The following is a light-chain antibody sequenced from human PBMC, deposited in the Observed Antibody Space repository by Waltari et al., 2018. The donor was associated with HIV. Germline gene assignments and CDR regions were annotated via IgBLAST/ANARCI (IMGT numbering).Light chain of an antibody. V-gene: IGLV6-57*03. CDR1: SGNIASSY. Sequence: NFMLTQPHSVSKSPGKTVTISCTRSSGNIASSYVQWYQQRSGDAPTALNYVNQQRPSCVPDRFSGAIDSSSSAASLSISGLKAEDEADYYCQSYANNNVLFGGGTKLTVL. CDR3: QSYANNNVL. J-gene: IGLJ2*01. CDR2: VNQ.